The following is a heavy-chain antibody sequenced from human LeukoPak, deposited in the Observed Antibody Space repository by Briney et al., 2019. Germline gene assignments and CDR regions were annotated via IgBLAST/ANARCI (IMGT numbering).Heavy chain of an antibody. D-gene: IGHD1-14*01. CDR2: ISSSSSYI. V-gene: IGHV3-21*01. Sequence: ESGGSLRLSCAASGFTFSNYAMHWVRQAPGKGLEWVSSISSSSSYIYYADSVKGRFTISRDNAKNSLYLQMNSLRAEDTAVYYCARDRAKREPHFDYWGQGTLVTVSS. CDR3: ARDRAKREPHFDY. J-gene: IGHJ4*02. CDR1: GFTFSNYA.